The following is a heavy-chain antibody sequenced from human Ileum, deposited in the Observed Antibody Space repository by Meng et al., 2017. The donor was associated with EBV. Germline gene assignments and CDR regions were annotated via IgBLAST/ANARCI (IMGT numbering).Heavy chain of an antibody. CDR1: GGSISSSNYC. CDR3: AMGPDYAKTGY. V-gene: IGHV4-39*01. J-gene: IGHJ4*02. CDR2: ICYTDYT. Sequence: HLLTQESGPGLLKPSDPLSLTCSVSGGSISSSNYCWGWIRQPPGKGLEWIQSICYTDYTYYNPSLKSRVTISADKSKNQFSLRLNSLTAADTAVYYCAMGPDYAKTGYWGQGTLVTVSS. D-gene: IGHD4-17*01.